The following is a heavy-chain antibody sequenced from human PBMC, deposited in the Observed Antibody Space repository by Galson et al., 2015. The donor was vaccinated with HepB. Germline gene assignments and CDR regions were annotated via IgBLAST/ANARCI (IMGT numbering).Heavy chain of an antibody. CDR2: IKSKTDGGTT. CDR3: AKDLIAAIQLCPLDY. J-gene: IGHJ4*02. V-gene: IGHV3-15*01. Sequence: SLRLSCAASGFTFTNAWMSWVRQAPGKGLEWVGRIKSKTDGGTTDYAAPVKGRFTISRDDSKNTVYLQMNSLRAEDTAVYYCAKDLIAAIQLCPLDYWGQGTLVTVSS. CDR1: GFTFTNAW. D-gene: IGHD5-18*01.